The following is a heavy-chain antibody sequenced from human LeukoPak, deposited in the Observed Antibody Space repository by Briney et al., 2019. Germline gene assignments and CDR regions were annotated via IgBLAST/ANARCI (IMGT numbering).Heavy chain of an antibody. CDR3: ARWGYYYDGSGLDY. CDR2: IYHNGST. D-gene: IGHD3-22*01. V-gene: IGHV4-59*12. J-gene: IGHJ4*02. Sequence: SETLSLTCTVSGGSISNYYWNWIRQPPGKGLEWIGEIYHNGSTNYNPSLKSRVTISVDKSKNQFSLKLSSVTAADTAVYYCARWGYYYDGSGLDYWGQGTLVTVSS. CDR1: GGSISNYY.